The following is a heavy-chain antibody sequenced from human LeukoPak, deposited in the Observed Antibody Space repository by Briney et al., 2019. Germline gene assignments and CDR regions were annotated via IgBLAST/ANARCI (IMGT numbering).Heavy chain of an antibody. D-gene: IGHD5-18*01. CDR2: IYSGGST. V-gene: IGHV3-66*01. CDR3: AKDRGYGYSPFDY. Sequence: PGGSLRLSCAASGFTVSSNYMSWVRQAPGKGLEWVSVIYSGGSTYYAGSVKGRFTISRDNSKNTLYLQMNSLRAEDTAVYYCAKDRGYGYSPFDYWGQGTLVTVSS. J-gene: IGHJ4*02. CDR1: GFTVSSNY.